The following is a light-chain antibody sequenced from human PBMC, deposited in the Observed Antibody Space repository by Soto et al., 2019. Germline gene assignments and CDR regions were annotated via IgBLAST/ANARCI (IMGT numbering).Light chain of an antibody. CDR3: QQTYSTPVT. Sequence: DIQMTQSPSSLSASVGDRVTITCRASQSITNYLNWYQQRPGKAPQLLIYAAANLQSGVPSRFSGSRSGTDFTLTISSLQPEDFASYYGQQTYSTPVTFGGGTKVEIK. J-gene: IGKJ4*01. V-gene: IGKV1-39*01. CDR1: QSITNY. CDR2: AAA.